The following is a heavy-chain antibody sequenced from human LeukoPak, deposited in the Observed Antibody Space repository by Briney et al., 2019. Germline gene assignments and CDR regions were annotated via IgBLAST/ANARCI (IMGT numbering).Heavy chain of an antibody. CDR1: GGSISSDGYY. CDR2: IHYSGSA. Sequence: PSETLSLTCTVSGGSISSDGYYSSWIRQHPGKGLEWIGYIHYSGSAYYNPSLKSRVTISIDTSKNQFSLRLTSVTAADTAMYYWARDIVQKQTGTPVEIYYSSARDVGGQGPRVTVPS. D-gene: IGHD2-8*01. V-gene: IGHV4-31*03. CDR3: ARDIVQKQTGTPVEIYYSSARDV. J-gene: IGHJ6*02.